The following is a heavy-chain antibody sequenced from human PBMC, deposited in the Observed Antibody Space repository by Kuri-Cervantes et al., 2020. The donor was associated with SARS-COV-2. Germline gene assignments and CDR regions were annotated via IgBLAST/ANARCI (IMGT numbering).Heavy chain of an antibody. D-gene: IGHD2-2*01. J-gene: IGHJ3*02. Sequence: GESLKISCAASGFTFSRYWMHWVRQAPGKGLVWVSRINHDGSSTEFADSVKGRFTISRDNSKNTLYLQMNSLRAEDTAVYYCAKDLGYCSSTSCPFVHDAFDIWGQGTMVTVSS. V-gene: IGHV3-74*03. CDR1: GFTFSRYW. CDR2: INHDGSST. CDR3: AKDLGYCSSTSCPFVHDAFDI.